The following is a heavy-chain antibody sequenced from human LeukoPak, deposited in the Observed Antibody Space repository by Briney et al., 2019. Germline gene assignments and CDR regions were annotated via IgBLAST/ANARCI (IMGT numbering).Heavy chain of an antibody. CDR3: ARDGSPYFDY. J-gene: IGHJ4*02. V-gene: IGHV4-34*01. CDR1: GGSFSGYY. D-gene: IGHD5-24*01. Sequence: SDTLSLTCAVYGGSFSGYYWSWIRQPPGQGLEWIGEINHSGSTNYNPSLKGRVPISVDTSKNQSSLRLRSVTAADTAVYYCARDGSPYFDYWGQGNLVTVSS. CDR2: INHSGST.